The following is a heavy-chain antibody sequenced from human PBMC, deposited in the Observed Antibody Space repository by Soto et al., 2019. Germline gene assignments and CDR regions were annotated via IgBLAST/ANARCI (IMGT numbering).Heavy chain of an antibody. Sequence: SETLSLTCTVSGGSISSSSYYWGWIRQPPGKGLEWIGSIYYSGSTYYNPSLKSRVTISVDTSKNQFSLKLSSVTAADTAVYYCARDVGADIVVVPAANWFDPWGQGTLVTVSS. CDR1: GGSISSSSYY. CDR3: ARDVGADIVVVPAANWFDP. J-gene: IGHJ5*02. CDR2: IYYSGST. D-gene: IGHD2-2*01. V-gene: IGHV4-39*07.